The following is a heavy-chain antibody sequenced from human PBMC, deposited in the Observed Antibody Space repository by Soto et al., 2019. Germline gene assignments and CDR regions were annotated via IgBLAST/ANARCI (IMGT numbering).Heavy chain of an antibody. Sequence: GGSLRLSCAASGFTFSSYGMHWVRQAPGKGLEWVAVIWYDGSNKYYADSVKGRFTISRDNSKNTLYLQMNSLRAEDTAVYYCAREDIVAANYYYYGMDVWGQGTTVTVSS. CDR3: AREDIVAANYYYYGMDV. J-gene: IGHJ6*02. D-gene: IGHD5-12*01. CDR2: IWYDGSNK. V-gene: IGHV3-33*01. CDR1: GFTFSSYG.